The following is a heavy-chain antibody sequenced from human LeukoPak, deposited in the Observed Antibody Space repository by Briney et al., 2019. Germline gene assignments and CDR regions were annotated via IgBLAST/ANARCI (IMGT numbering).Heavy chain of an antibody. Sequence: ASVKVSCKASGYTFTSYYMHWVRQAPGQGLEWMGIINPRGGSTSYAQKFQGRVTMTRDMSTSTVYMELSSLRSEDTAVYYCARNLDHIAAAGTTRMGYYYYMDVWGKGTTVTISS. V-gene: IGHV1-46*01. D-gene: IGHD6-13*01. CDR1: GYTFTSYY. CDR2: INPRGGST. CDR3: ARNLDHIAAAGTTRMGYYYYMDV. J-gene: IGHJ6*03.